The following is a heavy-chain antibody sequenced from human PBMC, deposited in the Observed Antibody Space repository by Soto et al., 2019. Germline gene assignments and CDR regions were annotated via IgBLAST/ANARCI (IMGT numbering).Heavy chain of an antibody. V-gene: IGHV4-59*12. Sequence: SETLSLTCTVSGDSLINYYWTWIRQPPRKGLEWIGYIYSSGYTDYNPSLKSRVTISIDTSKNLFSLKLSSVTAADTAVYYCARGIPAYDYFWGSYRYKSLGAFDIWGQGTMVTVSS. D-gene: IGHD3-16*02. CDR3: ARGIPAYDYFWGSYRYKSLGAFDI. J-gene: IGHJ3*02. CDR1: GDSLINYY. CDR2: IYSSGYT.